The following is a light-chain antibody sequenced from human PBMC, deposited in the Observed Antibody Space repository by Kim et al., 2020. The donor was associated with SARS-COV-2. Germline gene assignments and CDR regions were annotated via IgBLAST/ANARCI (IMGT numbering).Light chain of an antibody. J-gene: IGKJ1*01. CDR3: QQYSTYWRT. Sequence: DIQMTQSPSTLSASVGDRVNITCRASQSISSWLAWYQQKPGKAPKLLISEASSLVSGVPSRFSGSGSGTEFTLTISSLQPDDFASYYCQQYSTYWRTFGQGTKVGIK. V-gene: IGKV1-5*03. CDR1: QSISSW. CDR2: EAS.